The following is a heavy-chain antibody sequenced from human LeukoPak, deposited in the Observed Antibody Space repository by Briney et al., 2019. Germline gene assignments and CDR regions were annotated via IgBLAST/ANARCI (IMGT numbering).Heavy chain of an antibody. V-gene: IGHV4-38-2*01. J-gene: IGHJ4*02. D-gene: IGHD2-2*01. CDR1: GYSISSGYY. CDR2: IYHSGST. Sequence: SETLSLTCAVSGYSISSGYYWGGIRQPPGKGLEWIGSIYHSGSTYYNPSLKSRVTISVDTSKNQFSLKLSSVTAADTAVYYCARKSSIVVVSFDYWGQGTLVTVSS. CDR3: ARKSSIVVVSFDY.